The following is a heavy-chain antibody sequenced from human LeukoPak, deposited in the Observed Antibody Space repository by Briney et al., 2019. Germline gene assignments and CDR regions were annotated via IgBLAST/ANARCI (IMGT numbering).Heavy chain of an antibody. D-gene: IGHD4-11*01. Sequence: SETLSLTCAVSGYSISSGYYWGWIRQPPGKGLEWIGNVYQSGITYYNASLKSRVTISVDTSKNQFSLKLNCVTAADTAVYYCARRYSNSYFDYWGQGTLVTVSS. V-gene: IGHV4-38-2*01. J-gene: IGHJ4*02. CDR3: ARRYSNSYFDY. CDR1: GYSISSGYY. CDR2: VYQSGIT.